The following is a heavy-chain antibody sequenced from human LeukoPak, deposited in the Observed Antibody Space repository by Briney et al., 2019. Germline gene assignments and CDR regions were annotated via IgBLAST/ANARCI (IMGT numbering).Heavy chain of an antibody. CDR1: GFTVSSNY. CDR3: AKVPPGNYGSGSYAAYYMDV. CDR2: IYSGGST. D-gene: IGHD3-10*01. Sequence: GGSLRLSCAASGFTVSSNYMSWVRQAPGKGLEWVSVIYSGGSTYYADSVKGRFTISRDNSKNTLYLQMNSLRAEDTAVYYCAKVPPGNYGSGSYAAYYMDVWGKGTTVTISS. V-gene: IGHV3-53*01. J-gene: IGHJ6*03.